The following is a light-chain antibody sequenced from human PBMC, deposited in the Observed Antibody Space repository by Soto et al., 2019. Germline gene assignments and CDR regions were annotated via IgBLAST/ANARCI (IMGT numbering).Light chain of an antibody. CDR3: LQYGTSPLMYT. J-gene: IGKJ2*01. CDR1: QSIINKY. CDR2: GPY. V-gene: IGKV3-20*01. Sequence: ESVLTQSPGSLSLSPGETATLSCRASQSIINKYLAWYQQKPGQAPRLLIYGPYISATGVPDRFSGSGSGTDFTLTITRLEAEDFAVYYYLQYGTSPLMYTFGQGTKLGVK.